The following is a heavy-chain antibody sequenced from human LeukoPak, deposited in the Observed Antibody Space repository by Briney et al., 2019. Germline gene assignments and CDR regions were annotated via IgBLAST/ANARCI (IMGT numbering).Heavy chain of an antibody. D-gene: IGHD4-11*01. CDR1: GGTFSSYA. V-gene: IGHV1-69*04. Sequence: GASVKVSCKASGGTFSSYAISWVRQAPGQGLEWMGRIIPILGIANYAQKFQGRVTITADKSTSTVYMELSSLRSEDTAVYYCARTYSNADAFDIWGQGTMVTVSS. J-gene: IGHJ3*02. CDR2: IIPILGIA. CDR3: ARTYSNADAFDI.